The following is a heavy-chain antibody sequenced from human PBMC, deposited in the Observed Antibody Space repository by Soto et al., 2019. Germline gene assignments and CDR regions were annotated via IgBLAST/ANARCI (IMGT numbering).Heavy chain of an antibody. Sequence: EVQLLESGGALVQPGGSLRLSCAASGFTFRSYPMSWVRQAPGKGLEWVSIISGGGGSTKDADSVKGRFTISRDNSKSMLYLQKGRLRGDDTAVYYCAKDQYCGGGSCYGMYVWGQGTTVPVS. CDR3: AKDQYCGGGSCYGMYV. CDR2: ISGGGGST. CDR1: GFTFRSYP. D-gene: IGHD2-15*01. V-gene: IGHV3-23*01. J-gene: IGHJ6*02.